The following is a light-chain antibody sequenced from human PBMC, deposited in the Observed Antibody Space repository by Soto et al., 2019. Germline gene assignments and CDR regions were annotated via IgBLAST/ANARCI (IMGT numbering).Light chain of an antibody. CDR2: DAS. CDR3: QKYNNYSYT. CDR1: QSITSW. V-gene: IGKV1-5*01. Sequence: DIQMTQSPSTLSASVGDRVTITCRASQSITSWLAWYQQKPGKAPKLLIYDASSLESGVPSRFSGSGSGTEFTLTISSLQPDDFATYYCQKYNNYSYTFGQGTKLEIK. J-gene: IGKJ2*01.